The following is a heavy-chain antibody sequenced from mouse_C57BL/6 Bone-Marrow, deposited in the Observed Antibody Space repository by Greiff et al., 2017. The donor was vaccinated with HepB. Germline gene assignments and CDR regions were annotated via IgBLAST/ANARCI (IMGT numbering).Heavy chain of an antibody. D-gene: IGHD2-2*01. Sequence: VQLQQSGPELVKPGASVKISCKASGYSFTGYYMNWVKQSPEKSLEWIGEINPSTGGTTYNQKFKAKATLTVDKSSSTAYMQLKSLTSEDSAVYYCARGGAMVTTGVYYAMDYWGQGTSVTVSS. CDR1: GYSFTGYY. J-gene: IGHJ4*01. CDR2: INPSTGGT. CDR3: ARGGAMVTTGVYYAMDY. V-gene: IGHV1-42*01.